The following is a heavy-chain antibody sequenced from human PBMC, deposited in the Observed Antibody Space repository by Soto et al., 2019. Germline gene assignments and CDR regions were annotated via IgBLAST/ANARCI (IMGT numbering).Heavy chain of an antibody. V-gene: IGHV1-18*01. CDR1: GYTFTSYG. CDR3: ARDVITMVRGVILNWFDP. Sequence: GASVKVSCKASGYTFTSYGISWVRQAPGQGLEWMGWISAYNGNTNYAQKLQGRVTMTTDTSTSTAYMELRSLRSDDTAVYYCARDVITMVRGVILNWFDPWGQGTLVTVSS. D-gene: IGHD3-10*01. CDR2: ISAYNGNT. J-gene: IGHJ5*02.